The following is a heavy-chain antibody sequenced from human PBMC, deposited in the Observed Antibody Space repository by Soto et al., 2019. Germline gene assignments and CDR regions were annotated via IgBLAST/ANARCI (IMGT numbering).Heavy chain of an antibody. CDR2: ISGSGGST. CDR1: GFTFSSYA. V-gene: IGHV3-23*01. CDR3: THCSGGSCYLNWFDP. D-gene: IGHD2-15*01. Sequence: PGGSLRLSCAASGFTFSSYAMSWVRQAPGKGLEWVSAISGSGGSTYYADSVKGRFTISRDNSKNTLYLQMNSLRAEDTAVYYCTHCSGGSCYLNWFDPWGQGTLVTVSS. J-gene: IGHJ5*02.